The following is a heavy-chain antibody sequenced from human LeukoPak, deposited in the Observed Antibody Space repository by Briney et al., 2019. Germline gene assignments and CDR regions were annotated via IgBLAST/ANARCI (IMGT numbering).Heavy chain of an antibody. Sequence: PGGSLRLSCAASGFTFSSYAMSWVRQAPGKGLEWVSAISGSGGSTYYADSVKGRFTISRDNSKNTLYLQMNSLRAEDTAVYYCAKAHGGSGSYYSTYYYYMDVWGKGTTVTVSS. CDR3: AKAHGGSGSYYSTYYYYMDV. V-gene: IGHV3-23*01. J-gene: IGHJ6*03. CDR2: ISGSGGST. D-gene: IGHD3-10*01. CDR1: GFTFSSYA.